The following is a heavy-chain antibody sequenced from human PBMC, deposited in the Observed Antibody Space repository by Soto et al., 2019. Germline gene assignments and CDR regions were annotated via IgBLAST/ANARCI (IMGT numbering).Heavy chain of an antibody. Sequence: EGQLVESGGGLVKPGGSLRLSCAASGFSFSNAWMNWVRQAPGKGLEWVGRIKTKADGAATDYAALVKGRFIISRDDSTNTLYLQMNSLKTDDTAVYYCATLTMMLVHFYYWGQGTLVTVSS. CDR3: ATLTMMLVHFYY. J-gene: IGHJ4*02. D-gene: IGHD3-22*01. V-gene: IGHV3-15*07. CDR1: GFSFSNAW. CDR2: IKTKADGAAT.